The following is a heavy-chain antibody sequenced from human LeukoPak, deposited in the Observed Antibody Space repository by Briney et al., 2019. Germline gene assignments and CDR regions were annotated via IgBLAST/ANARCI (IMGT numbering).Heavy chain of an antibody. CDR1: GFTFTSYG. Sequence: ASVKVSCKASGFTFTSYGISWVRQAPGQGLEWMGWISAYNGNTNYAQKLQGRFTITTDTSTSTAYMELRSLRSDDTAVYYCARYSSGWYGPSLYYFDYWGQGTLVTVSS. J-gene: IGHJ4*02. CDR3: ARYSSGWYGPSLYYFDY. D-gene: IGHD6-19*01. CDR2: ISAYNGNT. V-gene: IGHV1-18*01.